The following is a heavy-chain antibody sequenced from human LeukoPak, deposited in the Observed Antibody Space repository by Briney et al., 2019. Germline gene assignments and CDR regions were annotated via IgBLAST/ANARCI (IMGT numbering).Heavy chain of an antibody. CDR3: ARGVSMIVVVIHDWYFDL. J-gene: IGHJ2*01. D-gene: IGHD3-22*01. Sequence: PSETLSLTCTVSGGSISSSSYYWGWIRQPPGKGLEWIGNIYYGGRTYYNPSLKSRVTISVDTSKNQFSLKLSSVTATDTAVYYCARGVSMIVVVIHDWYFDLWGRGTLVTVSS. V-gene: IGHV4-39*01. CDR1: GGSISSSSYY. CDR2: IYYGGRT.